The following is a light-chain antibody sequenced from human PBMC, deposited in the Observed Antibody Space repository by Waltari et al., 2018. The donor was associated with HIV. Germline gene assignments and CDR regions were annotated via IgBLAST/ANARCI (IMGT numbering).Light chain of an antibody. V-gene: IGKV1-33*01. CDR3: QQYGDLFS. J-gene: IGKJ3*01. CDR2: DAS. CDR1: QDIREY. Sequence: DIQMTQSPSSLSASVGDRVTITCQASQDIREYLNWYQHKPGKAPKLLIYDASNLETGVPSRFSGSGSGTDFTFTISSLQPEDIATYYCQQYGDLFSFGPGTKVDIK.